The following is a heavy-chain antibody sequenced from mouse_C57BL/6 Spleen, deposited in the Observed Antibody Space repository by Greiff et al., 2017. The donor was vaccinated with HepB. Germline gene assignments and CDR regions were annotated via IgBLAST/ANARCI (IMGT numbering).Heavy chain of an antibody. CDR2: IYPRSGNT. CDR1: GYTFTSYG. CDR3: ARRGLYYDYGYFDY. Sequence: VQLQQSGAELARPGASVKLSCKASGYTFTSYGISWVKQRTGQGLEWIGEIYPRSGNTYYNEKFKGKATLTADKSSSTAYMELRSLTSEDSAVYFCARRGLYYDYGYFDYWGQGTTLTVSS. J-gene: IGHJ2*01. V-gene: IGHV1-81*01. D-gene: IGHD2-4*01.